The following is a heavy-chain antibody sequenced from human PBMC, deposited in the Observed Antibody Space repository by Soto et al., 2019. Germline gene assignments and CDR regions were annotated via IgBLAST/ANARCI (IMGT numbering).Heavy chain of an antibody. D-gene: IGHD2-15*01. Sequence: ASVKVSGKVSGYTLTELSMHWVRQAPGKGLEWMGGFDPEDGETIYAQKFQGRVTMTEDTSTDTAYMELSSLRSEDTAVYYCATLGRGSGRGPTHYFDYWAQGTLVTVSS. CDR3: ATLGRGSGRGPTHYFDY. CDR1: GYTLTELS. V-gene: IGHV1-24*01. CDR2: FDPEDGET. J-gene: IGHJ4*02.